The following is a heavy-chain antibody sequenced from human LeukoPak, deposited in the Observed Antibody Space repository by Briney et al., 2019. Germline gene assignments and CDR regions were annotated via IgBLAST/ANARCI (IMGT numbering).Heavy chain of an antibody. CDR3: ARVSGYSYGGNDY. J-gene: IGHJ4*02. CDR1: GGSFSGYY. V-gene: IGHV4-34*01. D-gene: IGHD5-18*01. Sequence: PSETLSLTCAVYGGSFSGYYWNWIRQPPGKGLEWIGEINHSGSTTYNPSLKSRVTISLDTSKHQFSLKLSSVTTADTAVYYCARVSGYSYGGNDYWGQGTLVTVSS. CDR2: INHSGST.